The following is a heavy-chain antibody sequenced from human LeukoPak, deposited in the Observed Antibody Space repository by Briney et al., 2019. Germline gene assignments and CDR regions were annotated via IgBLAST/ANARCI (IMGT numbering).Heavy chain of an antibody. J-gene: IGHJ4*02. Sequence: GGSLRLSCAASGFTFSSYGMSWVRQAPGKGLKWVSGISWNSGSIGYADSVKGRFTISRDNAKNSLYLQMNSLRAEDTALYYCAKDVLDYDSSGGLFDYWGQGTLVTVSS. D-gene: IGHD3-22*01. V-gene: IGHV3-9*01. CDR3: AKDVLDYDSSGGLFDY. CDR2: ISWNSGSI. CDR1: GFTFSSYG.